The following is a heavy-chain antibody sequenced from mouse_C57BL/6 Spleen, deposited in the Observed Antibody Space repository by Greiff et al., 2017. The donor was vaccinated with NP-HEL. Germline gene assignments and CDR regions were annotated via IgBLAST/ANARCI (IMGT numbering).Heavy chain of an antibody. Sequence: QVQLQQPGAELVKPGASVKLSCKASGYTFTSYWMHWVKQRPGRGLEWIGRIDPNSGGTKYNEKFKSKATLTGDKPSSTAYMQLSSLTSEGSAVYYCARGSFYDGYGAWFAYWGQGTLVTVSA. CDR2: IDPNSGGT. J-gene: IGHJ3*01. CDR1: GYTFTSYW. CDR3: ARGSFYDGYGAWFAY. D-gene: IGHD2-3*01. V-gene: IGHV1-72*01.